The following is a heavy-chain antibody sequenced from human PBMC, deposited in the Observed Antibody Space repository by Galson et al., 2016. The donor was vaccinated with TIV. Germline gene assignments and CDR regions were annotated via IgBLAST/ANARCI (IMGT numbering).Heavy chain of an antibody. CDR1: GGTFTSFA. V-gene: IGHV1-69*13. D-gene: IGHD3-3*01. Sequence: SVKVSCKASGGTFTSFAISWVRQSRGQGLEWMGGTVPMFGIVTYAQKFQGKITLTADASTSTAYMALRSLRSDDTAVYYCARGGWSGDPGDYHYYYMDVWGKGTTVIVSS. CDR2: TVPMFGIV. J-gene: IGHJ6*03. CDR3: ARGGWSGDPGDYHYYYMDV.